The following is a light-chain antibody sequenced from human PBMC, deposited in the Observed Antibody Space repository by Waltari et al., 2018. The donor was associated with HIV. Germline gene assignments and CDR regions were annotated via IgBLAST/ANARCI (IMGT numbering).Light chain of an antibody. CDR1: SSDIGYYNL. J-gene: IGLJ3*02. CDR2: EVT. CDR3: CSSAGSSTWV. Sequence: QSALTRPASVSGSPGPPIPISCTGTSSDIGYYNLVSCYQQHPAKPPKLIIYEVTKRPSGVSNPFSGSKSGNTAPLTISGLQAEDEADYYCCSSAGSSTWVFGGGTQLTVL. V-gene: IGLV2-23*02.